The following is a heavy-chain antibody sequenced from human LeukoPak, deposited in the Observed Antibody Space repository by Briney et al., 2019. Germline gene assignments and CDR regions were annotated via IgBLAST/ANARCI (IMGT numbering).Heavy chain of an antibody. CDR2: ISGDGSTT. Sequence: GGSLRLSCAASGFTFSSYWMHWVRQAPGKGLVWVSLISGDGSTTIYADSVKGQFTISRDNAKNTLFLQMNSLRAEDTAVYYCAKRSKGGDSTGYYYYFDLWGRGTLVTVSS. CDR1: GFTFSSYW. V-gene: IGHV3-74*01. J-gene: IGHJ2*01. CDR3: AKRSKGGDSTGYYYYFDL. D-gene: IGHD3-22*01.